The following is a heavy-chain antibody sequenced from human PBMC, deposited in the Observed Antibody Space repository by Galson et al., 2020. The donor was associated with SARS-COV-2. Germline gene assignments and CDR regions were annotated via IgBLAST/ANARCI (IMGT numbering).Heavy chain of an antibody. D-gene: IGHD3-22*01. CDR2: FDPEDGET. V-gene: IGHV1-24*01. CDR3: AKDRGYYSGIDAFDI. J-gene: IGHJ3*02. CDR1: AHTLTELS. Sequence: ASVPVSCQVSAHTLTELSMHSVRQAPAKALEWMGGFDPEDGETISAQTFQGRVTMTADTSTDTAYMELSSLRAEDTAVYYCAKDRGYYSGIDAFDIWGQGTMVTVSS.